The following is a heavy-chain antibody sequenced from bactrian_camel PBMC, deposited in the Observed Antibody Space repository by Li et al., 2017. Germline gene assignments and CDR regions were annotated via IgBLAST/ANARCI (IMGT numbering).Heavy chain of an antibody. Sequence: VLLVESGGGSVQAGGSQRLSCVVTDDAAEFEWIGWFRPDDKGERVGVAVIDRDGQTGYTDSVKGRFTVSIDNAKNTLSLQMNSLKPEDTAMYYCAADRRSYSDCGIWEEYHYWGQGTQVTVS. V-gene: IGHV3S53*01. D-gene: IGHD4*01. CDR2: IDRDGQT. J-gene: IGHJ4*01. CDR1: DDAAEFEW. CDR3: AADRRSYSDCGIWEEYHY.